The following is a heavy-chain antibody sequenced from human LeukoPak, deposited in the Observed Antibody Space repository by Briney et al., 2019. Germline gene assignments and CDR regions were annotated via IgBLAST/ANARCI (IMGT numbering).Heavy chain of an antibody. Sequence: PSETLSLTCAVYGGSFSGYYWSWIRQPPGKGLEWIGEINHSGSTNYNPSLKSRVTISVDTSKNQFSLKLSSVTAADTAVYYCARGSLRVPWHFDLWGRGTLVTVSS. D-gene: IGHD3-10*01. CDR2: INHSGST. V-gene: IGHV4-34*01. J-gene: IGHJ2*01. CDR1: GGSFSGYY. CDR3: ARGSLRVPWHFDL.